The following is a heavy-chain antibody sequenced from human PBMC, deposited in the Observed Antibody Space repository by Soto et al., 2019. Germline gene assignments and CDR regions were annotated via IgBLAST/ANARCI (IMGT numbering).Heavy chain of an antibody. CDR3: ARDSGNLGNWACFFDY. Sequence: QGQLVQSGAEVKKPGASVKVSCKASGYTFSDFGVSWVRQAPGQGLEWMGWISAYNSNTNYAQKVQGRVTMTTDTSTSTAYMEVRNLTSDDTAVYYCARDSGNLGNWACFFDYWGQGTLVTVSS. CDR2: ISAYNSNT. V-gene: IGHV1-18*01. CDR1: GYTFSDFG. J-gene: IGHJ4*02. D-gene: IGHD1-1*01.